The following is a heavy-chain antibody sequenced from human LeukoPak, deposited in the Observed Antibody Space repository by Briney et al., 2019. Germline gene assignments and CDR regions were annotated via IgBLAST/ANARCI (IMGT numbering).Heavy chain of an antibody. CDR2: IKQDGSEK. D-gene: IGHD3-22*01. CDR1: GFTFSSYW. Sequence: GGSLRLSCAASGFTFSSYWMSWVRQAPGKGLEWVANIKQDGSEKYYVDSVKGRFTISRDNAKNTLNLQMNSLRAEDTAVYYCAKDPTHYRVWDYYETIGLSYWGQGTLVTVSS. V-gene: IGHV3-7*01. J-gene: IGHJ4*02. CDR3: AKDPTHYRVWDYYETIGLSY.